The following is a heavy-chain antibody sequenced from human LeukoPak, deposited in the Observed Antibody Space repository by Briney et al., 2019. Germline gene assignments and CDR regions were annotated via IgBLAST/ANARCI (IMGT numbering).Heavy chain of an antibody. Sequence: SETLSLTCAVYGGSFSGYYWSWIRQPQGKGLEWIGEINHSGSTNYNPSLKSRVTISVDTSKNQFSLKLSSVDAADTAVYYCARARPFSLYRCDDSSGYYYNPFGYWGQGTLVTVSS. V-gene: IGHV4-34*01. J-gene: IGHJ4*02. CDR2: INHSGST. CDR1: GGSFSGYY. CDR3: ARARPFSLYRCDDSSGYYYNPFGY. D-gene: IGHD3-22*01.